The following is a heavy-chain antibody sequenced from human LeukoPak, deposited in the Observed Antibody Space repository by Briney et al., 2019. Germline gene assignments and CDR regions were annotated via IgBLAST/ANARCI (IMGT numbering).Heavy chain of an antibody. J-gene: IGHJ4*02. CDR3: AKEGPGEILEWLFVF. D-gene: IGHD3-3*01. Sequence: SGGSLRLSCAASGFTFSSYAMSWVRQAPGKGLEWVSAISGSGRSTYYADSVKGRFTISRDNSKNTLYLQMNSLRAEDTAVYYCAKEGPGEILEWLFVFWSQGTLVTVSS. CDR2: ISGSGRST. CDR1: GFTFSSYA. V-gene: IGHV3-23*01.